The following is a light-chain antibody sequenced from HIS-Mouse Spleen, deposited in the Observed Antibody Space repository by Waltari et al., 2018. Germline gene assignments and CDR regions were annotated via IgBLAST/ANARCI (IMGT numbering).Light chain of an antibody. CDR3: QQLNSYPPT. V-gene: IGKV1-9*01. J-gene: IGKJ1*01. Sequence: DIQLTQSPSFLSASVGDRVTITCRASQGISSYLAWYQQKPGKAPKLLIYAASTLQSGVPSVFSGSGSGTEFTLTISSLQPEDVATYYCQQLNSYPPTFGQGTKVEIK. CDR2: AAS. CDR1: QGISSY.